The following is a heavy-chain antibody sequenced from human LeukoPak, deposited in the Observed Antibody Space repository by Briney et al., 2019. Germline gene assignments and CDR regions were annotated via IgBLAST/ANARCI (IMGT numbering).Heavy chain of an antibody. CDR1: GYTFTGYY. D-gene: IGHD3-10*01. V-gene: IGHV1-2*02. J-gene: IGHJ5*02. Sequence: GASVKVSCKASGYTFTGYYIHWVRQVPGQGLECMGWINPNSGGTNYAQKFQGRVTMTRDTSISTAYMELSRLRSDDTAVYYCARGGSGSYFSWLDPWGQGTLVAVSS. CDR2: INPNSGGT. CDR3: ARGGSGSYFSWLDP.